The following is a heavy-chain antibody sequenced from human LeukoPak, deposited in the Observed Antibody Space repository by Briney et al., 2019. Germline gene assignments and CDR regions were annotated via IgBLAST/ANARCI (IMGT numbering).Heavy chain of an antibody. Sequence: PGGSLRLSCAASGLTFSSYWMSWVRQAPGKGLEWVANIKQDGSEKYYVDSVKGRFTISRDNSKNTLYLQMNSLRAEDTAVYYCARAGMYYFDYWGQGTLVTVSS. CDR3: ARAGMYYFDY. V-gene: IGHV3-7*01. J-gene: IGHJ4*02. CDR2: IKQDGSEK. CDR1: GLTFSSYW.